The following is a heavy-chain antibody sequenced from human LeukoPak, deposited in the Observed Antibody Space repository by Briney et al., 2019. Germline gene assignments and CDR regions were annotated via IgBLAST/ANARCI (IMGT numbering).Heavy chain of an antibody. V-gene: IGHV3-48*03. J-gene: IGHJ4*02. CDR2: ISSSGSTI. CDR3: ARGAAGKFDY. CDR1: GFTFSSYE. D-gene: IGHD6-13*01. Sequence: PGGSLRLSCAASGFTFSSYEMNWVRQAPGKGLEWVSYISSSGSTIYYADSVKGRFTVSRDNAQNSLYLQMNSLRAEDTAVYYCARGAAGKFDYWGQGTLVTVSS.